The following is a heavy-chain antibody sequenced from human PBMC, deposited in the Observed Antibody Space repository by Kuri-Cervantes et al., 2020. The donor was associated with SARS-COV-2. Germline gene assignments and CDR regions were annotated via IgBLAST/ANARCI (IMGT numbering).Heavy chain of an antibody. J-gene: IGHJ4*02. CDR1: GGTFSSYA. CDR2: IIPIFGTS. Sequence: SVKVSCKASGGTFSSYAISWVRQAPGQGLEWMGGIIPIFGTSNYAQNFQGRVTITADKSTGAAYMELSSLRSEDTAVYYCARVEMTTIKFDYWGQGTLVTVSS. CDR3: ARVEMTTIKFDY. D-gene: IGHD5-24*01. V-gene: IGHV1-69*06.